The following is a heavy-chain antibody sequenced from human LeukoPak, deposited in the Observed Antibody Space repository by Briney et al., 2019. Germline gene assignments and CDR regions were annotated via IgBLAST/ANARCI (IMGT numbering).Heavy chain of an antibody. D-gene: IGHD4-17*01. CDR1: GGSISSSSYY. V-gene: IGHV4-39*07. J-gene: IGHJ5*02. CDR2: IYYSGST. Sequence: SETLSLTCTVSGGSISSSSYYWGWIRQPPGKGLEWIGSIYYSGSTYYNPSLKSRVTISVDTSKNQFSLKLSSVTVADTAVYYCARDDYGDYWFDPWGQGTLVTVSS. CDR3: ARDDYGDYWFDP.